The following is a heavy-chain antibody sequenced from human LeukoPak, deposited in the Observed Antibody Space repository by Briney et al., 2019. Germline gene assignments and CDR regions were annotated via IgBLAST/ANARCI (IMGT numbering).Heavy chain of an antibody. CDR1: GYTFTSNY. CDR3: ARDQEGFGY. CDR2: IYPRDGST. V-gene: IGHV1-46*01. Sequence: SVKVSCKASGYTFTSNYIHWVRQAPGQGLEWMGMIYPRDGSTSYAQKFQGRVTVTRDTSTSTVHMELSGLRSEDTAVYYCARDQEGFGYWGQGTLVTVSS. J-gene: IGHJ4*02.